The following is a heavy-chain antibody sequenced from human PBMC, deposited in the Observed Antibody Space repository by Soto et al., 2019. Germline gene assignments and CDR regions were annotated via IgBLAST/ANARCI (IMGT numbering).Heavy chain of an antibody. Sequence: ASETLSLTCTVSGGSISSGDYYWSWIRQPPGKGLEWIGYIYYSGSTYYNPSLKSRVTISVDTSKNQFSLKLSSVTAADTAVYYCARELRAANTALTHYWGQGTLVTVSS. CDR2: IYYSGST. V-gene: IGHV4-30-4*01. CDR3: ARELRAANTALTHY. J-gene: IGHJ4*02. CDR1: GGSISSGDYY. D-gene: IGHD5-18*01.